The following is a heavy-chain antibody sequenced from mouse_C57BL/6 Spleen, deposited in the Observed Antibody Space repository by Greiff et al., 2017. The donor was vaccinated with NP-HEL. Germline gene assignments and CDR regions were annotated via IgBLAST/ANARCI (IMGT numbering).Heavy chain of an antibody. CDR3: ARKGQDYFDY. J-gene: IGHJ2*01. CDR1: GYTFTSYG. D-gene: IGHD3-3*01. V-gene: IGHV1-81*01. Sequence: VKVVESGAELARPGASVKLSCKASGYTFTSYGISWVKQRTGQGLEWIGEIYPRSGNTYYNEKFKGKATLTADKSSSTAYMALRSLTSEDSAVYFCARKGQDYFDYWGQGTTLTVSS. CDR2: IYPRSGNT.